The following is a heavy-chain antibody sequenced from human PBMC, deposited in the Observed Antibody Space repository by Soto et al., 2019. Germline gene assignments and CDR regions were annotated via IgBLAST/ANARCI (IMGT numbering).Heavy chain of an antibody. D-gene: IGHD2-2*01. V-gene: IGHV1-69*01. CDR3: ARSQVSSTSLQIYYYYYYGMDV. Sequence: QVQLVQSGAEVKKPGSSVKVSCKASGGTFSSYAISWVRQAPGQGLEWMGGIIPIPGTANYAQKFQGRVTITADESTSTAYMVLNSLRSEDTAVYYCARSQVSSTSLQIYYYYYYGMDVWGQGTTVTVSS. CDR1: GGTFSSYA. CDR2: IIPIPGTA. J-gene: IGHJ6*02.